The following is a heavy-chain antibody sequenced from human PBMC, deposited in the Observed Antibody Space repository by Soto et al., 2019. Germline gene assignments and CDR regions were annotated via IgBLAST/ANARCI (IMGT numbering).Heavy chain of an antibody. Sequence: QVQLQQWGARLLRPSETLSLTCAVYGGSFSDYYWSWICQPPGKGLEWIVEISHSGNTNYNPSLKSRVIMLIDTSKNQLSLKLSFVTAADTAVYYCARGRKGYNSSWYVDWGQGTLVTVSS. D-gene: IGHD6-13*01. V-gene: IGHV4-34*01. CDR1: GGSFSDYY. CDR3: ARGRKGYNSSWYVD. CDR2: ISHSGNT. J-gene: IGHJ4*02.